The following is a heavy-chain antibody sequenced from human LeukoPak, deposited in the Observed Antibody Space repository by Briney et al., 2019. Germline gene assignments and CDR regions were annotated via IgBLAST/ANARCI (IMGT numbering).Heavy chain of an antibody. J-gene: IGHJ6*03. Sequence: SETLSLTCAVYGGSFSGYFWNWFRQPPGKGLEWIGEVNHTGSTNYNPSLKSRVIISVDTSKNQFSLKLTSMTAADTAIYYCAGRYLYYYYYYMDVWGKGTTVTVSS. V-gene: IGHV4-34*01. CDR2: VNHTGST. CDR1: GGSFSGYF. CDR3: AGRYLYYYYYYMDV. D-gene: IGHD2-2*02.